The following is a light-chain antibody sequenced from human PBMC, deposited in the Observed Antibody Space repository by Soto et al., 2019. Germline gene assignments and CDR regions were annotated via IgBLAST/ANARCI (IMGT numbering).Light chain of an antibody. V-gene: IGKV3-15*01. Sequence: ETVMTQSPDTLSLSPGESATLSCRASQSVSSNLAWYQWRPGQAPRLLIYHASTRAPGIPARFSGSGSGTEFTLTISSLQSEDFTVYYCQQYNNWPPITFGQGTRLEIK. J-gene: IGKJ5*01. CDR2: HAS. CDR3: QQYNNWPPIT. CDR1: QSVSSN.